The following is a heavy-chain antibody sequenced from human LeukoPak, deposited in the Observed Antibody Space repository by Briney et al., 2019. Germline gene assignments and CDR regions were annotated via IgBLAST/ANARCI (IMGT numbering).Heavy chain of an antibody. V-gene: IGHV4-30-4*08. CDR2: IYYSGST. CDR1: GGSSSAYW. D-gene: IGHD6-13*01. Sequence: SETLSLTCAVYGGSSSAYWWSWIRQPPGKGLEWIGYIYYSGSTYYNPSLKSRVSISVDTSKNQFSLKLTSVTAADTAVYFCARAGIDIETAGTIHNWFDPWGQGTQVTVSS. J-gene: IGHJ5*02. CDR3: ARAGIDIETAGTIHNWFDP.